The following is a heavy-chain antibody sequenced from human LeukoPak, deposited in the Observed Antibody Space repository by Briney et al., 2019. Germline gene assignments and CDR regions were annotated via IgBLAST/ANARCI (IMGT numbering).Heavy chain of an antibody. V-gene: IGHV4-59*01. CDR3: ARARLVTVAGIYYHHYGMDV. Sequence: SETLSLTCSVSGDSSSSYYWNWIRQPPGKGLEWIGYIYHSGSTDYNPSLKSRVTISIDTSKNQFSLKLSSVTAADTAVYYCARARLVTVAGIYYHHYGMDVWGQGTLVTVSS. D-gene: IGHD6-19*01. CDR1: GDSSSSYY. J-gene: IGHJ6*02. CDR2: IYHSGST.